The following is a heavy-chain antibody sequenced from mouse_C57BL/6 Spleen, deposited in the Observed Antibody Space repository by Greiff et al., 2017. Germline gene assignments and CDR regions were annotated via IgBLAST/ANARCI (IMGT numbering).Heavy chain of an antibody. CDR1: GFTFSDYG. V-gene: IGHV5-17*01. CDR3: ASGEIYYGDDEGWYFDV. J-gene: IGHJ1*03. D-gene: IGHD2-2*01. CDR2: ISSGSSPI. Sequence: EVQVVESGGGLVKPGGSLKLSCAASGFTFSDYGMHWVRQAPAEGLEWVAYISSGSSPIYYADTVKGRFTISRDNAKNTLFLQMSRLRSEDTAMYYCASGEIYYGDDEGWYFDVWGTGTTVTVSS.